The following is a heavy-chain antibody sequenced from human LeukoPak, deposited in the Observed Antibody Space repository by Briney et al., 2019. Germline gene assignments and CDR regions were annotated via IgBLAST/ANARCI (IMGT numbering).Heavy chain of an antibody. D-gene: IGHD3-9*01. CDR2: IYYSGST. J-gene: IGHJ4*02. V-gene: IGHV4-39*07. Sequence: AETLSLTCTVSGGSISSSSYYWGWIRQPPGKGLEWFGSIYYSGSTYYNPSLKSRVTISVDTSKKQFSLKQRYVTAPDTAVFYRAGEVLLRYFDYWGQGNLVTVSS. CDR3: AGEVLLRYFDY. CDR1: GGSISSSSYY.